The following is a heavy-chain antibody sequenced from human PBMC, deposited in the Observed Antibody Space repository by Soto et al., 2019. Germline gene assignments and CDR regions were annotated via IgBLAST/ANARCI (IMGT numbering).Heavy chain of an antibody. CDR2: IKSKADGGTT. D-gene: IGHD2-15*01. Sequence: EVQLVESGGGLVKPGGSHRLSCAASGFPFSKAWMSWVRQVPGKGLEWVGRIKSKADGGTTDYAAPVKGRFTISSDDSSNTLYLQMNSLKTEDTAVYYCTKVLGYCSGGNCFTFDYWGQGAVVTVSS. CDR1: GFPFSKAW. J-gene: IGHJ4*02. V-gene: IGHV3-15*01. CDR3: TKVLGYCSGGNCFTFDY.